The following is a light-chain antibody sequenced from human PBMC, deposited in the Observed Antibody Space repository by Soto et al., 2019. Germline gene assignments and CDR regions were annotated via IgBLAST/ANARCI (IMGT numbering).Light chain of an antibody. V-gene: IGLV3-1*01. CDR3: QAWDSTAAGV. J-gene: IGLJ1*01. CDR2: QDN. CDR1: KLGAKF. Sequence: SYELTQPPSVSVSPGQTATITCSGDKLGAKFACWYQQKPGQSPILVIYQDNKRPSGIPERFSGSNSGNTATLTISGTQALDEADYYCQAWDSTAAGVFGTGTQLTVL.